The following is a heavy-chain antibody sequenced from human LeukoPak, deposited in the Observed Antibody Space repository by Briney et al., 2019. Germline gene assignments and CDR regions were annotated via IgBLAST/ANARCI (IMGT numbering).Heavy chain of an antibody. V-gene: IGHV1-46*01. CDR3: ARGRDFWTGYYTDYDY. CDR2: INPSGGST. J-gene: IGHJ4*02. D-gene: IGHD3/OR15-3a*01. Sequence: ASVKVSCKASGYTFTSYYMHWVRQAPGQGLEWMGIINPSGGSTSYAQKFQGRVTMTRDMSTSTVYMELSSLRSEDTAVYYCARGRDFWTGYYTDYDYWGQGTLVTVSS. CDR1: GYTFTSYY.